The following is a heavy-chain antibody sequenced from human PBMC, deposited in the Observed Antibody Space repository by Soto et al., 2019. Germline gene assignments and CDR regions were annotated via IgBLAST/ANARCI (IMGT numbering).Heavy chain of an antibody. V-gene: IGHV4-39*01. CDR2: SYHSGST. CDR1: GASITSLYYY. J-gene: IGHJ4*02. D-gene: IGHD6-6*01. Sequence: KASETLSLTCTVSGASITSLYYYWGWIRQPPGKGLEWIGSSYHSGSTYYAPSLMSRVAMSVDTSKNQFSLKLSSVTAADTAVYYCARRGWGSSSFFDYWGQGTLVTVSS. CDR3: ARRGWGSSSFFDY.